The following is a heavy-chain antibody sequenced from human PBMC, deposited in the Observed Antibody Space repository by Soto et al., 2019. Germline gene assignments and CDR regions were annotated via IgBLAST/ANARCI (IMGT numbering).Heavy chain of an antibody. V-gene: IGHV3-21*01. CDR3: ARDLEDTAAPYYYGMDV. Sequence: GGSLRLSCAASGFTFSSYSMNWVRQAPGKGLEWVSSISSSSSYIYYADSVKGRFTISRDNAKNSLYLQMNSLRAEDTAVYYCARDLEDTAAPYYYGMDVWGQGTTVTVSS. D-gene: IGHD5-18*01. CDR2: ISSSSSYI. J-gene: IGHJ6*02. CDR1: GFTFSSYS.